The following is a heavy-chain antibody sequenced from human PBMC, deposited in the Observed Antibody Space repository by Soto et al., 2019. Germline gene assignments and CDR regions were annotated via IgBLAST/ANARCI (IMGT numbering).Heavy chain of an antibody. CDR3: AHSHYDFWSGYPTKYYFDY. CDR2: IYWDDDK. J-gene: IGHJ4*02. D-gene: IGHD3-3*01. CDR1: GFSLSTSGVG. Sequence: SGPTLVNPTQTLTLTCTFSGFSLSTSGVGVGWIRQPPGKALEWLALIYWDDDKRYSPSLKSRLTITKDTSKNQVVLTMTNMDPVDTATYYCAHSHYDFWSGYPTKYYFDYWGQGTLVTVSS. V-gene: IGHV2-5*02.